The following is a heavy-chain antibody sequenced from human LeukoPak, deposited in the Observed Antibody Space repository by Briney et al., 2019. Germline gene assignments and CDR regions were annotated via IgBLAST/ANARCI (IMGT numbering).Heavy chain of an antibody. CDR1: GITFSNAW. Sequence: GGSLTLSCAACGITFSNAWMTWVRQARGGGLEGVGRIYRSSNGETTDYGAPVKGRFTMSRDDSKNTLYLQMNSLKTEETAVYYCTTYSSGSCPFWGQGTLVRVPS. J-gene: IGHJ4*02. CDR2: IYRSSNGETT. CDR3: TTYSSGSCPF. V-gene: IGHV3-15*01. D-gene: IGHD6-19*01.